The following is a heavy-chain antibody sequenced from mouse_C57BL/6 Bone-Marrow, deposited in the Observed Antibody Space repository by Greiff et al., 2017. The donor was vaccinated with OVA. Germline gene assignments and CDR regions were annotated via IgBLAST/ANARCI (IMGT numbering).Heavy chain of an antibody. Sequence: EVKLMESGGGLVQPGGSMKLSCVASGFTFSNYWMNWVRQSPEKGLEWVAQIRLKSDNYATHYAESVKGRFTISRDDSKSSVYLQMNNLRAEDTGIYYCTGPLLPMDYWGQGTSVTVSS. V-gene: IGHV6-3*01. CDR2: IRLKSDNYAT. CDR3: TGPLLPMDY. CDR1: GFTFSNYW. D-gene: IGHD2-10*01. J-gene: IGHJ4*01.